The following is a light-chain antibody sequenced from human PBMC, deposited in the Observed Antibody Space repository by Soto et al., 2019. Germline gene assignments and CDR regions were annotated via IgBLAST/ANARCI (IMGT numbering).Light chain of an antibody. J-gene: IGKJ5*01. CDR2: DAS. V-gene: IGKV3-20*01. Sequence: IPMTQSPATLSASAGERVTLSCRASQNISTNLAWYQQTRGQGPRLLIYDASNRATGIPARFSGSGSGTDFTLTISRLEPEDFAVYYCQQYGSSPPITFGQGTRLEIK. CDR1: QNISTN. CDR3: QQYGSSPPIT.